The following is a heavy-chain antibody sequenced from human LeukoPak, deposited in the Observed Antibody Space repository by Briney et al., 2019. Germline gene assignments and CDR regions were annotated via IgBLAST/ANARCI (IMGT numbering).Heavy chain of an antibody. CDR1: GFTFSSYA. Sequence: GGSLRLSCAASGFTFSSYAMSWVRQAPGTGLEWVSGISASGGSTYHADSVRGRFTISRDNSKNTLYLQMNSLRAEDTAVYYCAKETFYYGSGSFMGYWGQGTLVTVSS. V-gene: IGHV3-23*01. CDR2: ISASGGST. J-gene: IGHJ4*02. D-gene: IGHD3-10*01. CDR3: AKETFYYGSGSFMGY.